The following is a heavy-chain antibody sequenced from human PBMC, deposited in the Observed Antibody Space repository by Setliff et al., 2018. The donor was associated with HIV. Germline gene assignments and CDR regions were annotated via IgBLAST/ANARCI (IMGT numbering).Heavy chain of an antibody. CDR3: ARQFPPYHSGAHYSDL. CDR1: GYAFSNYG. V-gene: IGHV1-18*01. J-gene: IGHJ5*02. Sequence: ASVKVSCKASGYAFSNYGINWVRQAPGLGLEWMGWISGYNAKTDFAQKFRDRVSVTTDSSASTVYLEVMRLTSDDTAVYYCARQFPPYHSGAHYSDLWSQGTLVTVSS. D-gene: IGHD6-19*01. CDR2: ISGYNAKT.